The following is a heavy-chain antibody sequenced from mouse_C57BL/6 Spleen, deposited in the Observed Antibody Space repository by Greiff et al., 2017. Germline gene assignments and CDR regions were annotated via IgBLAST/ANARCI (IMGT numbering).Heavy chain of an antibody. CDR2: IRSKSNNYAT. CDR3: VSGTTVVEGDYAMDY. CDR1: GFSFNTYA. Sequence: EVQLVESGGGLVQPKGSLKLSCAASGFSFNTYAMNWVRQAPGKGLEWVARIRSKSNNYATYYADSVKDRFTISRDDSESMLYLQMNNLKTEDTAMYYCVSGTTVVEGDYAMDYWGQGTSVTVSS. J-gene: IGHJ4*01. D-gene: IGHD1-1*01. V-gene: IGHV10-1*01.